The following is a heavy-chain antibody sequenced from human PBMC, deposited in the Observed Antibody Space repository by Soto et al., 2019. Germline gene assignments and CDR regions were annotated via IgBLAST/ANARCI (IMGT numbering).Heavy chain of an antibody. J-gene: IGHJ4*02. D-gene: IGHD1-26*01. CDR1: GGSISSYY. CDR2: IYYSGST. V-gene: IGHV4-59*01. Sequence: TSETLSLTCTVSGGSISSYYWSWIRQPPGKGLEWIGYIYYSGSTNYNPSLKSRVTISVDTSKNQFSLKLSSVTAADTAVYYCARGGSIVGATTLLDYWGQGTLVTVSS. CDR3: ARGGSIVGATTLLDY.